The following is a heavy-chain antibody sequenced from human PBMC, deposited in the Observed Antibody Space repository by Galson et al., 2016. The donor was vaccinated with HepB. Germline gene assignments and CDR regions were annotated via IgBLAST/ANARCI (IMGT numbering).Heavy chain of an antibody. D-gene: IGHD3-3*01. Sequence: SLRLSCAASGFYFNTYGMHWVRQAPGKGLEWVAFISFDGDNKYYGESVKGRFTISRDNSKNTLYLQMTRMRAYDTAVYYCASNLGSGYYNGDAFDIWGQGTMVTVSS. CDR3: ASNLGSGYYNGDAFDI. J-gene: IGHJ3*02. V-gene: IGHV3-30*03. CDR2: ISFDGDNK. CDR1: GFYFNTYG.